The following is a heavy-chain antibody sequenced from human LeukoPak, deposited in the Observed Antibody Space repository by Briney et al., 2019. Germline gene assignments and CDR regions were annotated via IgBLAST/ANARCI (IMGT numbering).Heavy chain of an antibody. CDR3: AREYCSGGYCDCIDY. CDR1: GFMFWSSS. V-gene: IGHV3-21*01. D-gene: IGHD2-15*01. Sequence: GGSLRLSCAASGFMFWSSSMNWVRQAPGKGLEWVSYISSSGTYIYYADSLKGRFTISRDNVKRSLYLEMYDLRTDDTARYYWAREYCSGGYCDCIDYGGQGTPVTVSS. CDR2: ISSSGTYI. J-gene: IGHJ4*02.